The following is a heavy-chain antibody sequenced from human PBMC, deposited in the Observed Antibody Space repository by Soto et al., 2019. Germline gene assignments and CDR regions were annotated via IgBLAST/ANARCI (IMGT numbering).Heavy chain of an antibody. V-gene: IGHV3-30*18. J-gene: IGHJ6*02. D-gene: IGHD6-25*01. Sequence: GGALRLSCAASGFTFSSYGMHWVRQAPGKGLEWVAVISYDGSNKYYADSVKGRFTISRDNSKNTLYLQMNSLRAEDTAVYYCAKDISSGTYYYGMDVWGQGTTVTVSS. CDR2: ISYDGSNK. CDR1: GFTFSSYG. CDR3: AKDISSGTYYYGMDV.